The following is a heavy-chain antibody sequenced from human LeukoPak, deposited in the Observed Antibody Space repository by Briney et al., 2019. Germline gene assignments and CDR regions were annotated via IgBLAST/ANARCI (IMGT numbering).Heavy chain of an antibody. D-gene: IGHD3-3*01. CDR3: AKDRVRFLEWLRKDYYYYMDV. Sequence: GGSLRLSCAASGFTFSSYGMHWVRQAPGKGLEWVAFIRYDGSNKYYADSVKGRFTISRDNSKNTLYLQMNSLRAEDTAVYYCAKDRVRFLEWLRKDYYYYMDVWGKGTTATVSS. CDR2: IRYDGSNK. J-gene: IGHJ6*03. V-gene: IGHV3-30*02. CDR1: GFTFSSYG.